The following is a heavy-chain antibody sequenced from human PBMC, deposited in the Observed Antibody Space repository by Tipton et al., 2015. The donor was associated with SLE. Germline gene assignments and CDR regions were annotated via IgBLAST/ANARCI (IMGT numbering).Heavy chain of an antibody. V-gene: IGHV4-59*08. CDR2: ISYGGGT. CDR3: ARHYYGVDYYGLDV. D-gene: IGHD3-22*01. J-gene: IGHJ6*02. Sequence: TLSLTCSVSGGSISSNYWIWIRQPPGKGLEWIGYISYGGGTNYNPSLKSRVTISVDTAKNQFSLKLTSVTAADTALYFCARHYYGVDYYGLDVWGQGTTVTVSS. CDR1: GGSISSNY.